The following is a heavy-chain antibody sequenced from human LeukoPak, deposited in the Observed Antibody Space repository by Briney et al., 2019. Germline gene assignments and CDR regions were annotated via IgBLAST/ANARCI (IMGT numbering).Heavy chain of an antibody. D-gene: IGHD6-19*01. CDR2: IYGADSST. J-gene: IGHJ4*02. CDR1: GYIYTTYW. CDR3: ARRLSYSSGWDK. V-gene: IGHV5-51*01. Sequence: GESLKISFRGSGYIYTTYWTGWVRQMPGKGLEWMGIIYGADSSTRYCPSFQGQVTISVDKSTSTAYLQWSSLKASDTAMYYCARRLSYSSGWDKWGQGTLVTVSS.